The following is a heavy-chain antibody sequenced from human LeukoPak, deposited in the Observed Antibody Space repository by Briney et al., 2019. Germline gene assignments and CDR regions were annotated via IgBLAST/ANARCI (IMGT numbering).Heavy chain of an antibody. CDR1: GGTFSSYA. J-gene: IGHJ6*03. Sequence: ASVKVSCKASGGTFSSYAISWVRQAPGQGLEWMGGIIPICGTANYAQKFQGRVTITADKSTSTAYMELSSLRSEDTAVYYCARWSDDYGDYFATTHYYYMDVWGKGTTVTVSS. CDR2: IIPICGTA. CDR3: ARWSDDYGDYFATTHYYYMDV. D-gene: IGHD4-17*01. V-gene: IGHV1-69*06.